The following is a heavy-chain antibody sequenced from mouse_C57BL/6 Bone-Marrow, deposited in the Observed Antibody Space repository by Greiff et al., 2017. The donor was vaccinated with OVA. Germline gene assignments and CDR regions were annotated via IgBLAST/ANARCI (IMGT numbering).Heavy chain of an antibody. Sequence: VKLVESGPGLVQPSQSLSITCTVSGFSLTSYGVHWVRQSPGKGLEWLGVIWSGGSTDYNAAFISRLSISKDNSKSQVFFKMNSLQADDTAIYYCARNLYDGYYLYYFDYWGQGTTLTVSS. CDR1: GFSLTSYG. J-gene: IGHJ2*01. CDR2: IWSGGST. V-gene: IGHV2-2*01. D-gene: IGHD2-3*01. CDR3: ARNLYDGYYLYYFDY.